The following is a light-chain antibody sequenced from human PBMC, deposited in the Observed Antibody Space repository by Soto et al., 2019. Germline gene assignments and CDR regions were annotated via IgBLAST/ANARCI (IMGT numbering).Light chain of an antibody. CDR1: SSDVGAYNY. Sequence: QAVLTQPPSASGSPGQSVTISCTGTSSDVGAYNYVSWYRQHPGKAPKVLLYEVSKRPSGVPDRFSGSKSGNTASLTVSGLQAEDEADYYCSSYGGNVGYVFGTGTKLTVL. CDR3: SSYGGNVGYV. V-gene: IGLV2-8*01. J-gene: IGLJ1*01. CDR2: EVS.